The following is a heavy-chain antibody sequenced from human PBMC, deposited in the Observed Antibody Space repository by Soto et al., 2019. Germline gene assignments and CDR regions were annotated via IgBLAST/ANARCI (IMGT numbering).Heavy chain of an antibody. CDR2: INHSGST. V-gene: IGHV4-34*01. CDR3: ARGAAGFDAFDI. J-gene: IGHJ3*02. CDR1: GGSFSGYY. Sequence: SETLSLTCAVYGGSFSGYYWSWIRQPPGKGLEWIGEINHSGSTNYNPSLKSRVTISVDTSKNQFSLKLSSVTAADTAVYYCARGAAGFDAFDIWGQGTMVTVSS.